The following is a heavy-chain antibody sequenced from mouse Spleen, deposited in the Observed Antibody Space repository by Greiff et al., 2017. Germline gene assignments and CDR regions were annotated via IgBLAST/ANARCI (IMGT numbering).Heavy chain of an antibody. J-gene: IGHJ2*01. D-gene: IGHD2-10*02. CDR3: ARHALYGNYIDY. V-gene: IGHV5-12*02. CDR2: ISNGGGST. CDR1: GFTFSDYY. Sequence: DVKLQESGGGLVQPGGSLKLSCATSGFTFSDYYMYWVRQTPEKRLEWVAYISNGGGSTYYPDTVKGRFTISRDNAKNTLYLQMSRLKSEDTAMYCCARHALYGNYIDYWGQSTTLTVSS.